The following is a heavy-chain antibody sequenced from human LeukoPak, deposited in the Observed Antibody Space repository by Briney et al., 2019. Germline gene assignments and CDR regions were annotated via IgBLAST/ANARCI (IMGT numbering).Heavy chain of an antibody. J-gene: IGHJ4*02. Sequence: GGSLRLSCAASGFTFSSYDMHWVRQATGKGLEWVSAIGTAGDTYYPGSVKGRFTISRENAKNSLYLQMNSLRAGDTAVYYCARGYSPYLKTTGNDYWGQGTLVTVSS. V-gene: IGHV3-13*01. CDR1: GFTFSSYD. D-gene: IGHD1-1*01. CDR3: ARGYSPYLKTTGNDY. CDR2: IGTAGDT.